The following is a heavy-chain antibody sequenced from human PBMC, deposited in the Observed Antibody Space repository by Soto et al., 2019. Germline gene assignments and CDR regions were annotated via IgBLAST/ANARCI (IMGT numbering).Heavy chain of an antibody. CDR3: AIAVEEWQAYCHTALWQRYFDI. J-gene: IGHJ2*01. D-gene: IGHD5-18*01. CDR2: INPNTGAT. Sequence: ASVKVSCKASGYTLTDYFVDWVRQAPRRGLEWMARINPNTGATHYAETFQGRVTMTRDMSISTAHLELSSLRSDDTAVYLCAIAVEEWQAYCHTALWQRYFDIFVRGILV. V-gene: IGHV1-2*02. CDR1: GYTLTDYF.